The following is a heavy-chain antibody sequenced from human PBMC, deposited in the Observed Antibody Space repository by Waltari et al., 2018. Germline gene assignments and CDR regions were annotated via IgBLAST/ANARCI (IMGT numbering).Heavy chain of an antibody. CDR2: NDGDSTTQ. V-gene: IGHV3-74*01. CDR1: GFTFSNCW. CDR3: ARTVAGSFDH. D-gene: IGHD6-19*01. Sequence: EVQLVESGGGLVQPGGSLRLSCAASGFTFSNCWMDWVRQAPGKGLVWVSRNDGDSTTQHDAYAVKGRFSGSRDNAKNTLYLQVNSLRAEDTAVYCCARTVAGSFDHWGQGTLVNVS. J-gene: IGHJ4*02.